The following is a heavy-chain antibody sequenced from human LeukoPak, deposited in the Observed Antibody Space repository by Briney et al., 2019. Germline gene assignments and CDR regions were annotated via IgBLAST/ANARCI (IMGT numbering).Heavy chain of an antibody. Sequence: PGESLRLSCAASGFTFSSYGMHWVRQAPGKGLEWVAVISYDGSNKYYADSVKGRFTISRDNAKNSLYLQMNSLRAEDTALYYCARDLHRDGINWPYFDYWGQGTLVTVSS. V-gene: IGHV3-30*03. CDR3: ARDLHRDGINWPYFDY. D-gene: IGHD5-24*01. CDR2: ISYDGSNK. J-gene: IGHJ4*02. CDR1: GFTFSSYG.